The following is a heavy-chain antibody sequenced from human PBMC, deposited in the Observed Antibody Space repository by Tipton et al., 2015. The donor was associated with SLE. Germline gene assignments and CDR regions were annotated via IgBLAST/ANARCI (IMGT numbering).Heavy chain of an antibody. CDR2: ISTYNGNT. J-gene: IGHJ6*03. CDR3: ARYSGSYYAYYYYYYMDV. D-gene: IGHD1-26*01. CDR1: GYTFTSYA. Sequence: QSGAEVKKPGASVKVSCKASGYTFTSYAISWVRQAPGQGLEWMGWISTYNGNTSYAQKLQGRVTMTTDTSTSTAYMELRSLRSDDTAVYYCARYSGSYYAYYYYYYMDVWGKGTTVTVSS. V-gene: IGHV1-18*01.